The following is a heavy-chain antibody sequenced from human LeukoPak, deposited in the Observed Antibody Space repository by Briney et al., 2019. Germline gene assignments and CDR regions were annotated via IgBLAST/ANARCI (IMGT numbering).Heavy chain of an antibody. CDR1: GFTVSSNY. CDR2: IYSGGST. CDR3: ARQEYCSGGSCYTWFDP. D-gene: IGHD2-15*01. J-gene: IGHJ5*02. Sequence: GGSLRLSCAASGFTVSSNYMSWVRQAPGKGLEWVSVIYSGGSTYYADSVKGRFTISRDNSKNTLYLQMNSLRAEDTAMYYCARQEYCSGGSCYTWFDPWGQGTLVTASS. V-gene: IGHV3-53*01.